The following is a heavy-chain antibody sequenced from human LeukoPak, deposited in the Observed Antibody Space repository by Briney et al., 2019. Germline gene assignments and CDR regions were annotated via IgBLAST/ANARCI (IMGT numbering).Heavy chain of an antibody. CDR1: GGSISSTTW. D-gene: IGHD2-21*02. Sequence: PSGTLSLTCTVSGGSISSTTWWSWVRQSPGKGLEWIGEIHHSGSTNYNPSLKSRVTIAVDKSKNQFSLKVTSVTAADTAVYYCARDVCRGDCYTGFDYWGQGTLVTVSS. V-gene: IGHV4-4*02. CDR2: IHHSGST. CDR3: ARDVCRGDCYTGFDY. J-gene: IGHJ4*02.